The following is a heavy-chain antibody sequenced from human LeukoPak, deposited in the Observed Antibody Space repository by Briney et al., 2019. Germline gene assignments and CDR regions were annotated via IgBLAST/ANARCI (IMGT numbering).Heavy chain of an antibody. D-gene: IGHD3-10*01. V-gene: IGHV4-39*01. CDR2: IYYSGST. J-gene: IGHJ4*02. Sequence: SETLSLTCTVSGGSISSSSYYWGWIRQPPGKGLEWIGSIYYSGSTYYSPSLKSRVTISVDTSKNQFSLKLSSVTAADTAVYYCARGGLVRGVITRFGFFDYWGQGTLVTVSS. CDR3: ARGGLVRGVITRFGFFDY. CDR1: GGSISSSSYY.